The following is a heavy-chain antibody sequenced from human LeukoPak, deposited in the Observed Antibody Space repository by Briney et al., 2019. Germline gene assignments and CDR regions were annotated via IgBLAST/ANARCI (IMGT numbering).Heavy chain of an antibody. D-gene: IGHD2-8*01. CDR1: GFTFSSYW. J-gene: IGHJ5*02. Sequence: GGSLRLSCAASGFTFSSYWMSWVRQAPGKGLEWVANIKQDGSEKYYVDSVKGRFTISRDNAKNSLYLQMNSLRAEDTAVYYCARGGYCTNGVCYGWFDPWGQGTLFTVSS. V-gene: IGHV3-7*01. CDR2: IKQDGSEK. CDR3: ARGGYCTNGVCYGWFDP.